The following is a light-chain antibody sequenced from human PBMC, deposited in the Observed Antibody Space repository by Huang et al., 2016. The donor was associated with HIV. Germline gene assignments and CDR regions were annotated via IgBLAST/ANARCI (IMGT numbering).Light chain of an antibody. V-gene: IGKV3-11*01. CDR1: HNISSY. Sequence: EIVLTQSPATLSLSPGGRATLSCRASHNISSYLTWYQQKADQAPRLLIYGASNRATVIPARFSGSGSGTDFTLTITGLEPEDFAVYYCQQRFSFGPGTRLDMK. CDR2: GAS. CDR3: QQRFS. J-gene: IGKJ3*01.